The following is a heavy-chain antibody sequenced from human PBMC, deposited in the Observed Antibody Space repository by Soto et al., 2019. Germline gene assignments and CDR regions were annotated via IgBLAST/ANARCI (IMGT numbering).Heavy chain of an antibody. CDR1: GFTFSDSA. CDR2: IRSKANNYAT. D-gene: IGHD2-2*01. CDR3: TTGYGSITRGYSPGFDY. Sequence: EVHLVESGGGLVQPGGSLKVSCAASGFTFSDSAMHWVRQASGKGLEWVGRIRSKANNYATAYPASVKGRFTISRDDSTNTAYPPVYRLTTNSTAVYYGTTGYGSITRGYSPGFDYWGQGTLVPVSS. J-gene: IGHJ4*02. V-gene: IGHV3-73*02.